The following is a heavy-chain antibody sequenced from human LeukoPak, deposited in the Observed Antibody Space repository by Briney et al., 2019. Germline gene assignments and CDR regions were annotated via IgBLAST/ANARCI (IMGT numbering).Heavy chain of an antibody. V-gene: IGHV3-48*04. CDR1: GFTFSDYS. J-gene: IGHJ4*02. CDR3: ARDRYDFWSGYQYYFDY. D-gene: IGHD3-3*01. Sequence: GGSLRLSCAASGFTFSDYSVNWVRQAPGKGLEWISHIGGRASVISYADSVKGRFTISRDNAKNSLYLQMNSLRAEDTAVYYCARDRYDFWSGYQYYFDYWGQGTLVTVSS. CDR2: IGGRASVI.